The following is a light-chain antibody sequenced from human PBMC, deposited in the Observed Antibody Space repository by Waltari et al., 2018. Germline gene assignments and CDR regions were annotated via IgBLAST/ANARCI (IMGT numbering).Light chain of an antibody. CDR2: GAS. J-gene: IGKJ2*01. Sequence: EILMTQSPPTLSVSPGDRATLSCRASQSISRNLAWYQQKPGQAPRLLIYGASTRATGIPARFSGSGSGTEFTLTISSLQSEDFAVYYCQQYNNWRTFGQGTKLEIK. CDR3: QQYNNWRT. V-gene: IGKV3-15*01. CDR1: QSISRN.